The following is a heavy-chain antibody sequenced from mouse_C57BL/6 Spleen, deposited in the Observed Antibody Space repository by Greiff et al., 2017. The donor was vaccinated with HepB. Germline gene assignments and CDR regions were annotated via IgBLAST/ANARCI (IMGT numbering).Heavy chain of an antibody. CDR1: GYTFTTYP. V-gene: IGHV1-47*01. CDR2: FHPYNDDT. CDR3: AIGTRYSSWFAY. D-gene: IGHD2-12*01. Sequence: VQLQESGAELVKPGASVKMSCKASGYTFTTYPIEWMKQNHGKSLEWIGNFHPYNDDTKYNEKFKGKATLTVEKSSSTVYLELSRLTSDDSAVYYCAIGTRYSSWFAYWGQGTLVTVSA. J-gene: IGHJ3*01.